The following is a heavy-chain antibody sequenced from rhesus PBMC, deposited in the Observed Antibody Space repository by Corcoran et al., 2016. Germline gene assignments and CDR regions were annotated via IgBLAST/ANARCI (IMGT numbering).Heavy chain of an antibody. V-gene: IGHV3S5*01. Sequence: EVQLVETGGGLVQPGGSLRLSCGASGFTFSNHGLSWVRQAQGKGLEWVSGISYSGGGTYYTDSVKGRFTMSRDISKDTVSLQMNNLRTEDTAIYYCAKLLGATDYWGQGVLVTVSS. J-gene: IGHJ4*01. CDR1: GFTFSNHG. CDR2: ISYSGGGT. CDR3: AKLLGATDY.